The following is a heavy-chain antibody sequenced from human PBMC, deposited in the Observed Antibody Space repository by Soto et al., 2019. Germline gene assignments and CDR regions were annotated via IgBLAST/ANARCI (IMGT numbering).Heavy chain of an antibody. CDR1: GYTFSSYG. J-gene: IGHJ4*02. Sequence: QVQLVQSGAEVKKPGASVKVSCTASGYTFSSYGISWVRQAPGQGLEWMGWISAHNGNTDYAQKVHGRVTMTPDTSTSTVYMELRSLRSDDTAVYYCARTYGDLYFGIYWGQGTLVTVSS. CDR2: ISAHNGNT. V-gene: IGHV1-18*01. D-gene: IGHD2-21*02. CDR3: ARTYGDLYFGIY.